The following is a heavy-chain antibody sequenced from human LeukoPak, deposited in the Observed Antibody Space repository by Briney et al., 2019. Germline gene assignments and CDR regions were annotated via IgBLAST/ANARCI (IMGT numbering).Heavy chain of an antibody. V-gene: IGHV4-39*07. CDR1: GGSISSSSYY. D-gene: IGHD5-24*01. Sequence: SETLSLTCTVSGGSISSSSYYWGWIRQPPGKGLEWIGSIYYSGSTYYNPSLKSRVTISVDTSKNQFSLKLSSVTAADTAVYYCARVAVFSDGYRTYYFDYWGQGTLVTVSS. CDR3: ARVAVFSDGYRTYYFDY. CDR2: IYYSGST. J-gene: IGHJ4*02.